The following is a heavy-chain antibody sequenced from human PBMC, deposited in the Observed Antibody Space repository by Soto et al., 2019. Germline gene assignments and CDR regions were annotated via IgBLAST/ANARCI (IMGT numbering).Heavy chain of an antibody. J-gene: IGHJ6*02. CDR3: ARDSEYSSGWPNYYYYGMDV. D-gene: IGHD6-19*01. V-gene: IGHV3-48*03. CDR1: VFTFSSYE. Sequence: GGSLRLCCAASVFTFSSYEMNWVRQARGKGLEWVSYISSSGSTIYYADSVKGRFTISRDNAKNSLYLQMNSLRAEDTAVYYCARDSEYSSGWPNYYYYGMDVWGQGTTVTVSS. CDR2: ISSSGSTI.